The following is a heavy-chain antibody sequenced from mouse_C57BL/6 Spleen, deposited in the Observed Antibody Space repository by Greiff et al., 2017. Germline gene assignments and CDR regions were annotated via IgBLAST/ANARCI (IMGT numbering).Heavy chain of an antibody. J-gene: IGHJ1*03. CDR1: GYSITSGYY. V-gene: IGHV3-6*01. CDR3: ARKTTEGYFDV. CDR2: ISYDGSN. D-gene: IGHD1-1*01. Sequence: EVQLQQSGPGLVKPSQSLSLTCSVTGYSITSGYYWNWIRQFPGNKLEWMGYISYDGSNNYNPSLKNRISITRDTSKNQFFLKLNSVTTEDTATYYCARKTTEGYFDVWGTGTTVTVSS.